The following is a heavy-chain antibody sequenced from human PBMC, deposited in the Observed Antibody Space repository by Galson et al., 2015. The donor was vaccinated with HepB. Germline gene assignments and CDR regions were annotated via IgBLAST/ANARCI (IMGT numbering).Heavy chain of an antibody. CDR2: ISYDGRNK. CDR3: ARDKDPSRSWVDGLIYYGLAV. D-gene: IGHD6-13*01. Sequence: SLRLSCATSGFTFDDYSMHWVRQAPGKGLEWVAVISYDGRNKNYADSVKGRFTIFRDESRNTLHLQMNSLRAEDTAIYYCARDKDPSRSWVDGLIYYGLAVWGQGTTVTVSS. J-gene: IGHJ6*02. CDR1: GFTFDDYS. V-gene: IGHV3-30*03.